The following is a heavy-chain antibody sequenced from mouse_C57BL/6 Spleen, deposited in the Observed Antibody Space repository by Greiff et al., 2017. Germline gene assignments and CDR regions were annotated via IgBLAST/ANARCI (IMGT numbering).Heavy chain of an antibody. J-gene: IGHJ2*01. V-gene: IGHV1-69*01. Sequence: QVQLQQPGAELVMPGASVKLSCKASGYTFTSYWMHWVKQRPGQGLEWIGEIDPSDSYTNYNQKFKGKSTLTVDKSSSTAYMQLSSLTSEDSAVYYCARSSVYYDYDKDDWGQGTTLTVSS. CDR2: IDPSDSYT. CDR3: ARSSVYYDYDKDD. CDR1: GYTFTSYW. D-gene: IGHD2-4*01.